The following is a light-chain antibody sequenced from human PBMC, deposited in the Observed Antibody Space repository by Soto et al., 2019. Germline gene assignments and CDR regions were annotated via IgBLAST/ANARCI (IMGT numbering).Light chain of an antibody. CDR2: DAS. J-gene: IGKJ5*01. V-gene: IGKV3-15*01. CDR1: QSVSSSY. Sequence: NVLTQSPGTLSLSPGERATLSCRASQSVSSSYLAWYQQKPGQAPRILMYDASTRATGIPARFSGSGSGTEFTLTISSLQSEDFAVYYCQQYHNWPITFGQGTRLEIK. CDR3: QQYHNWPIT.